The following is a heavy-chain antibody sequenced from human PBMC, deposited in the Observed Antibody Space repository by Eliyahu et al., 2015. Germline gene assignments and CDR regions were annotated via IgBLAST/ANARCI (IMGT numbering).Heavy chain of an antibody. CDR3: ARVRGDSSGWSRAPYFDY. CDR1: GGSISXYY. J-gene: IGHJ4*02. D-gene: IGHD6-19*01. CDR2: IYYSGST. Sequence: QVQLQESGPGLVKPSETLSLTCTVXGGSISXYYWSWVRQPPGKGLEWIGYIYYSGSTNYNPSLKSRVTISVDTSKNQFSLKLSSVTAADTAVYYCARVRGDSSGWSRAPYFDYWGQGTLVTVSS. V-gene: IGHV4-59*01.